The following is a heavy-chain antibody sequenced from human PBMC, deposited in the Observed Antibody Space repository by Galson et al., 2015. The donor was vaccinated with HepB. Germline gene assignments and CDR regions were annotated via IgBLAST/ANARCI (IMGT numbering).Heavy chain of an antibody. CDR1: GDTLTNLS. V-gene: IGHV1-24*01. J-gene: IGHJ6*03. CDR2: FDPEHGEA. Sequence: SVKVSCKVSGDTLTNLSMHWVRQGPEKGLEWKGGFDPEHGEAIYAQQFQGRVTMTEDTSTDTAYMVLSSLRSEDTAVYYCARREYCSNSSYYRGYYSYYMDVWGKGTTVTVSS. D-gene: IGHD2-2*01. CDR3: ARREYCSNSSYYRGYYSYYMDV.